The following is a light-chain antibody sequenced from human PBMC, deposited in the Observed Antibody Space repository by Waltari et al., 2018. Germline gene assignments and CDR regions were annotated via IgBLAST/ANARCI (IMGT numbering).Light chain of an antibody. CDR3: MFWPSNVWV. Sequence: QPVLTQPPSSSASPGESARLTCTLPSAINVGDFNIYWYQQKPGSPPRFLLYYNSDSEKAQGSGVPSRFSGSKDASANAGILLISGLQSEDEADYYCMFWPSNVWVFGGGTKLTVL. CDR1: SAINVGDFN. CDR2: YNSDSEK. J-gene: IGLJ3*02. V-gene: IGLV5-37*01.